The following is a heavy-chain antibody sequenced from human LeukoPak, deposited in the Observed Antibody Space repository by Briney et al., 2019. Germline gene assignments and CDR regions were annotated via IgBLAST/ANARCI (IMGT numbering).Heavy chain of an antibody. Sequence: ASVKVSFKASGYTFTSYDIDWVRQATGQGLEWMGWMNPNSGNTGYAQKFQGRVTMTRNTSISTAYMELSSLRSEDTAVYYCARGQFLWELNYYDSSGCLDYWGQGTLVTVSS. CDR1: GYTFTSYD. CDR2: MNPNSGNT. D-gene: IGHD3-22*01. V-gene: IGHV1-8*01. J-gene: IGHJ4*02. CDR3: ARGQFLWELNYYDSSGCLDY.